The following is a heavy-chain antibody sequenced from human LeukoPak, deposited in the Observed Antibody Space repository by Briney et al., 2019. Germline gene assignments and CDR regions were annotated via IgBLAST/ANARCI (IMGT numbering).Heavy chain of an antibody. CDR1: GFTFSTYG. CDR3: ARGWLDP. J-gene: IGHJ5*02. V-gene: IGHV3-30*02. CDR2: IRSDGYNK. Sequence: GGSLRLSCAASGFTFSTYGMHWVRQAPGKGLEWVAFIRSDGYNKYYADSVKGRFTISRDNAKNSLYLQMNSLRAEDTAVYYCARGWLDPWGQGTLVTVSS.